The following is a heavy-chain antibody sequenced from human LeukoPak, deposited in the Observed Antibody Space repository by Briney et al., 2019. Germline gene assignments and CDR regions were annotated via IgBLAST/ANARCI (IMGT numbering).Heavy chain of an antibody. CDR2: IYTSGST. CDR1: GGSIRSYY. D-gene: IGHD3-10*01. Sequence: SETLSLTCTVSGGSIRSYYWSRIRQPAGKGLEWIGRIYTSGSTNYNPSLKSRVTMSVDTSKNQFSLKLSSVTAADTAVYYCARDLLRFGELAGWFDPWGQGALVTVSS. CDR3: ARDLLRFGELAGWFDP. V-gene: IGHV4-4*07. J-gene: IGHJ5*02.